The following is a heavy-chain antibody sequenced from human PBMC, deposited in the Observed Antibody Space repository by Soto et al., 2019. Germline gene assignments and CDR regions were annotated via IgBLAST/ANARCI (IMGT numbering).Heavy chain of an antibody. CDR2: ISSIGST. D-gene: IGHD3-9*01. J-gene: IGHJ6*02. V-gene: IGHV4-30-4*01. Sequence: PSETLSLTCTVSGGSISSGDYFWSWIRQSPGKGLEWIGYISSIGSTYYNPSLKSRVSVSRDTSKNQFSPKLSSVTTTDTAVYYCARGLVIRPYYYHGMDVWGQGTTVTVSS. CDR1: GGSISSGDYF. CDR3: ARGLVIRPYYYHGMDV.